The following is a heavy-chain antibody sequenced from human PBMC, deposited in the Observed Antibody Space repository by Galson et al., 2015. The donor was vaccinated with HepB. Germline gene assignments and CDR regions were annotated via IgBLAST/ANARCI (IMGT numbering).Heavy chain of an antibody. V-gene: IGHV3-30*04. CDR3: LYPPGLRWDHYYYGMDV. D-gene: IGHD4-23*01. Sequence: SLRLSCAASGFTFSSYAMHWVRQAPGKGLEWVAVISYDGSNKYYADSVKGRFTISRDNSKNTLYLQMNSLRAEDTAVYYCLYPPGLRWDHYYYGMDVWGQGTTVTVSS. CDR1: GFTFSSYA. CDR2: ISYDGSNK. J-gene: IGHJ6*02.